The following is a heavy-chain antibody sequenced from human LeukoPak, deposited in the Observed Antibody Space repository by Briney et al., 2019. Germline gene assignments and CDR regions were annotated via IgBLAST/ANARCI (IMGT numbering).Heavy chain of an antibody. CDR2: IYHSGST. CDR1: GFSISSGYY. J-gene: IGHJ4*02. D-gene: IGHD3-16*01. CDR3: ARVWGDQSSFDY. V-gene: IGHV4-38-2*01. Sequence: PSETLSLTCAVSGFSISSGYYWGWIRQPPGKGLERIGSIYHSGSTYYNPSLKSRVTISVDTSKNQFSLKLNSVTAADTAVYYCARVWGDQSSFDYWGQGTLVTVSS.